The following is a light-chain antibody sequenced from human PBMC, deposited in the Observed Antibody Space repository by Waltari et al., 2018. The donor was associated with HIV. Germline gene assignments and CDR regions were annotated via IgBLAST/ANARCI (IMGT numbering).Light chain of an antibody. CDR2: GYN. V-gene: IGLV1-40*01. Sequence: QSVLKQPPSVSAAPGPRVTISCTGSSANIGADYHVNWYHQLPGTAPKLPISGYNNRPSGIPDRFSGSKSGTSASLAISGLQAEDEADYYCHSYESSLDGWVFGGGTKLTVL. CDR3: HSYESSLDGWV. J-gene: IGLJ3*02. CDR1: SANIGADYH.